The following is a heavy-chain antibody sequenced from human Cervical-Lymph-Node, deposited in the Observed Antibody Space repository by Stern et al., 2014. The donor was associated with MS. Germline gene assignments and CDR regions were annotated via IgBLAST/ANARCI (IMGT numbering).Heavy chain of an antibody. V-gene: IGHV4-31*03. CDR1: GGSISSGGNY. J-gene: IGHJ3*02. CDR3: ARARGFMEYFEAFDI. D-gene: IGHD3-3*01. Sequence: QVQLQESGPGLVKPSQTLSLTCTVSGGSISSGGNYWSWLRQHPEKGLEWIGYIYYNRSPSYNPSLKSRVSISVDTSKNQFSLKLSSVTAADTAVYYCARARGFMEYFEAFDIWGQGSMVIVSA. CDR2: IYYNRSP.